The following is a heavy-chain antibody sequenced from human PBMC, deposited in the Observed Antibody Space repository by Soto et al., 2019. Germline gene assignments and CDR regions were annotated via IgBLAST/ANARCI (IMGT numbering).Heavy chain of an antibody. CDR3: ARETVVVPAALAAPAYYYYGMDV. CDR1: GGTFSSYA. CDR2: IIPIFGTA. V-gene: IGHV1-69*01. D-gene: IGHD2-2*01. J-gene: IGHJ6*02. Sequence: QVQLVQSGAEVKKPGSSVKVSCKASGGTFSSYAISWVRQAPGQGLEWMGGIIPIFGTANYAQKFQGRVTITAEESTSTAYMELRSLRSEYTAVYYCARETVVVPAALAAPAYYYYGMDVWGQGTTVTVSS.